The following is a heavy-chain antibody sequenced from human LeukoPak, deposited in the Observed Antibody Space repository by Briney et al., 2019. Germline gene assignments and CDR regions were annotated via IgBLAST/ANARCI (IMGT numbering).Heavy chain of an antibody. CDR1: GFIFSTYT. CDR2: ISGGGGGT. Sequence: GGSLRLSCAASGFIFSTYTMNWVRQAPADGLEWLSAISGGGGGTYYADFVKGRFTISRDNSKNTLYLQMNPLRAEDTAAYYCAKMVREFYTISYYFDYWGQGTLVTVSS. J-gene: IGHJ4*02. D-gene: IGHD2-8*01. V-gene: IGHV3-23*01. CDR3: AKMVREFYTISYYFDY.